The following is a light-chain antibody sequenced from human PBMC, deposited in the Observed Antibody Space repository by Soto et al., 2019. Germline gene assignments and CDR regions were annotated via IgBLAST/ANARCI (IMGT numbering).Light chain of an antibody. J-gene: IGLJ1*01. Sequence: QSVLTQPASVSGSPGQSITISCTGTHSDIGNYNYVSWYQHLPGKAPKLMIYDVGSRPSGVSSRFSGSKSGNTASLAISGLQAEDEADYYCNSYREDHPRFYVFGTGTRSPS. CDR2: DVG. CDR3: NSYREDHPRFYV. V-gene: IGLV2-14*03. CDR1: HSDIGNYNY.